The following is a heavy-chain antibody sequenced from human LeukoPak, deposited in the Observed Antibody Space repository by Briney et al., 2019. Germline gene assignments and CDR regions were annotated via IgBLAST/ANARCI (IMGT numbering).Heavy chain of an antibody. Sequence: PGGSLRLSCSASGFTFSSYAMHWVRQAPGKGLEYVSAISSNGGSTYYADSVKGRFTISRDNSKNTLYLQMSSLRAEDTAVYYCALYCSGGSCHSDWGQGTLVTVSS. CDR1: GFTFSSYA. J-gene: IGHJ4*02. CDR2: ISSNGGST. D-gene: IGHD2-15*01. V-gene: IGHV3-64D*06. CDR3: ALYCSGGSCHSD.